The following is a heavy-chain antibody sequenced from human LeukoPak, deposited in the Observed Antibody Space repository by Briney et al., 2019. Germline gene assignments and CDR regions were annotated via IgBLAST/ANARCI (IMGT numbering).Heavy chain of an antibody. Sequence: GGPLRLSCAASGLPYSRYSMNWVRQAPGKGLEGVSSISSSSYIDYADSVKGRFTIPRDNAKNSLYLQMNSLRAEDTAVYYCARDGDFDYWGQGTLVTVSS. V-gene: IGHV3-21*01. CDR1: GLPYSRYS. CDR2: ISSSSYI. J-gene: IGHJ4*02. CDR3: ARDGDFDY. D-gene: IGHD3-3*01.